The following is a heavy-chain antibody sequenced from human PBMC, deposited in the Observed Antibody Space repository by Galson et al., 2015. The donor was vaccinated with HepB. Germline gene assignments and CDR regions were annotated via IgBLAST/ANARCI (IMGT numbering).Heavy chain of an antibody. J-gene: IGHJ4*02. CDR2: IKSKTDGGTT. CDR1: GFTFSNAW. Sequence: SLRLSCAASGFTFSNAWMSWVRQAPGKGLEWVGRIKSKTDGGTTDYAAPEKGRFTISRDNAKNSLYLQMNSLRAEDTALYYCAKDISLYSSGWYGVDYWGQGTLVTVSS. V-gene: IGHV3-15*05. CDR3: AKDISLYSSGWYGVDY. D-gene: IGHD6-19*01.